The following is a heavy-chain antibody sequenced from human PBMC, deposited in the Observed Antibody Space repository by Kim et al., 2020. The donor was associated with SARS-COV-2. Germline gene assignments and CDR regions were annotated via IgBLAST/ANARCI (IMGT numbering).Heavy chain of an antibody. D-gene: IGHD6-6*01. CDR3: AKWRYSSSSFWFDP. Sequence: ADSVKGRFTISRDNSKNSLYLQMNSLRTEDTALYYCAKWRYSSSSFWFDPWGQGTLVTVSS. J-gene: IGHJ5*02. V-gene: IGHV3-43*01.